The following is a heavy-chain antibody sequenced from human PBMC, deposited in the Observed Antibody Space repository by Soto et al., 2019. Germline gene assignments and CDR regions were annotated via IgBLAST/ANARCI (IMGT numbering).Heavy chain of an antibody. D-gene: IGHD1-7*01. Sequence: SETLSLTCAVYGGSFSGYYWSWIRQPPGKGLEWIGEINHSGSTNYNPSLKSRVTISVDTSKNQFSLKLSSVTAADTAVYYCARKGRGWNYDYWGQGTLVTVPS. CDR2: INHSGST. V-gene: IGHV4-34*01. CDR3: ARKGRGWNYDY. J-gene: IGHJ4*02. CDR1: GGSFSGYY.